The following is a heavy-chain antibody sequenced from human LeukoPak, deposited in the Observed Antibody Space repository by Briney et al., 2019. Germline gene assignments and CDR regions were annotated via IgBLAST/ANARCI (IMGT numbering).Heavy chain of an antibody. Sequence: PGGSLRLSCPAAGFTFSDFYMSWIRQAPGKGLEWVSYISSSSSYTNYADSVKGRFTISRDNAKNSLYLQMNSLRAEDTAVYYCARDLAAAGDYWGQGTLVTVSS. CDR3: ARDLAAAGDY. J-gene: IGHJ4*02. V-gene: IGHV3-11*05. CDR2: ISSSSSYT. CDR1: GFTFSDFY. D-gene: IGHD6-13*01.